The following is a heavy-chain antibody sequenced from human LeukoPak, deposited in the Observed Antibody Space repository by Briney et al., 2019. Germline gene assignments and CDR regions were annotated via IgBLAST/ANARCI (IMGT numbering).Heavy chain of an antibody. V-gene: IGHV4-31*01. CDR3: ARTKDCSSTSCFSSYYYMDV. CDR2: IFYSGST. Sequence: SETLSLTCTVSGGSISRGGYYWSWIRQHPGEGLEWIGYIFYSGSTYYNPSLKSQVTISVDTSKNQFSLKLSSVTAADTAMYYCARTKDCSSTSCFSSYYYMDVWGKGTTVTVSS. J-gene: IGHJ6*03. CDR1: GGSISRGGYY. D-gene: IGHD2-2*01.